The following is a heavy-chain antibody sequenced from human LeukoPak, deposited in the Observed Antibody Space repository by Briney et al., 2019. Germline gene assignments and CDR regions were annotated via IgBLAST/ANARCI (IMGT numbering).Heavy chain of an antibody. CDR1: GYTFTSYD. D-gene: IGHD4-17*01. CDR3: ARYQFFNGDYDY. J-gene: IGHJ4*02. Sequence: GASVKVSCKASGYTFTSYDINWVRQATGQGLEWMGWMNPNSGNTGYAQKFQGRVTMTRNTSISTAYMELSSLRSEDTAVYYCARYQFFNGDYDYWGQGTLVTVSS. V-gene: IGHV1-8*02. CDR2: MNPNSGNT.